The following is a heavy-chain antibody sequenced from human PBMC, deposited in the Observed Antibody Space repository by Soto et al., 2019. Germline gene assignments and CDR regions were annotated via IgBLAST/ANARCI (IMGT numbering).Heavy chain of an antibody. CDR1: GFTFSSYD. CDR3: VKLTDY. Sequence: GGSLRLSCSASGFTFSSYDVHWVRQAPGKGLEFVAGISPNGGSTFYADSVKGRSTISRDNSKNTLYLQMSSLRPDDAALYYCVKLTDYWGQGTLVTVSS. CDR2: ISPNGGST. J-gene: IGHJ4*02. D-gene: IGHD3-9*01. V-gene: IGHV3-64D*06.